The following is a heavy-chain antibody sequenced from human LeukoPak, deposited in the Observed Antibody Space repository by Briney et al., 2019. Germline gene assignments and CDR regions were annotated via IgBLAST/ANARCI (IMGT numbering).Heavy chain of an antibody. V-gene: IGHV4-59*08. D-gene: IGHD2-15*01. Sequence: SETLSLTCPVSGGSINNYYWSWIRPSPGRGLEWIGYIYYSGTTNYNPSLKSRVTISVDTSKNEFSLKLSSVTAANTAVYYCARKGGTFDYWGQGILVTVSS. CDR3: ARKGGTFDY. J-gene: IGHJ4*02. CDR1: GGSINNYY. CDR2: IYYSGTT.